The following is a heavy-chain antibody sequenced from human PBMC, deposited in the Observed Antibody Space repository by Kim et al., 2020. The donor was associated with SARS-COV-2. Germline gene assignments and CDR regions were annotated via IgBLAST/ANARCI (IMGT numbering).Heavy chain of an antibody. CDR2: VNSDGTSI. CDR3: ARGLFNYYEWYFDL. CDR1: GFTFSNRW. V-gene: IGHV3-74*01. J-gene: IGHJ2*01. Sequence: GGSLRLSCAASGFTFSNRWMHWVRQVPGKGLVWVARVNSDGTSISYVDSVTGRFTISRDNYKNMVYLEMNSLRAEDTAVYYCARGLFNYYEWYFDLWGRGTLLTVFS. D-gene: IGHD3-16*01.